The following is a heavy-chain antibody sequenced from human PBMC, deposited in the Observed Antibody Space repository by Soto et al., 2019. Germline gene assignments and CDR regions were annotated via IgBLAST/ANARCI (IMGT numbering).Heavy chain of an antibody. V-gene: IGHV4-61*01. CDR1: GASVSSGSFY. CDR3: ARVKNRHRSSHKFDS. Sequence: PSETLSLTCSVSGASVSSGSFYWSWIRQPPGKGLEWVRFIYNNETFNYNPSLKSRVTLSVDTYKHQFSLKLSSVTAADAAVYYCARVKNRHRSSHKFDSWGQGDLVTVSS. D-gene: IGHD2-21*01. J-gene: IGHJ4*02. CDR2: IYNNETF.